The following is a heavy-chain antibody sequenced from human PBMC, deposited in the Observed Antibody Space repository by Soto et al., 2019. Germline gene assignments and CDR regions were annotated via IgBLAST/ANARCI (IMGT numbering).Heavy chain of an antibody. D-gene: IGHD1-7*01. V-gene: IGHV4-59*01. CDR2: SYYSGTT. CDR1: GGSINNYY. Sequence: EALSLTSTVSGGSINNYYWSWIRQSPGRGLEWIGCSYYSGTTNYNPSLSSRVTISIGASKTQFSLRLRSVTAADTAVYYCARRQDWNYLFDNWGPGSLVTVSS. J-gene: IGHJ4*02. CDR3: ARRQDWNYLFDN.